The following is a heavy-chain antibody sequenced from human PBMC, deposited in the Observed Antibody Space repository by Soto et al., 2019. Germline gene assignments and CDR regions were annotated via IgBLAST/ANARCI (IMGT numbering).Heavy chain of an antibody. J-gene: IGHJ5*02. D-gene: IGHD6-19*01. Sequence: KTSETLSLTCTVSGGSISSYYWSWIRQPPGKGLEWIGYIYYSGSTNYNPSLKSRVTISVDTSKNQFSLKLSSVTAADTAVYYCARDLGVGGWYYWFDPWGQGTLVTVSS. CDR3: ARDLGVGGWYYWFDP. CDR1: GGSISSYY. CDR2: IYYSGST. V-gene: IGHV4-59*01.